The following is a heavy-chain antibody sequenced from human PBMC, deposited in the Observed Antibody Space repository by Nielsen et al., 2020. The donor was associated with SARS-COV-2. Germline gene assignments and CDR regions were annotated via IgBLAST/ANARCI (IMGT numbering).Heavy chain of an antibody. J-gene: IGHJ3*02. Sequence: SQTLSLTCAVSGGSISCGGYSRSWIRQPPGKGLEWIGYIYHSGRTYYNPSLKSRVTISVDRSKNQFSLKLSSVTAADTAVYYCARGGRITFGGADDAFDIWGQGTMVTVSS. CDR3: ARGGRITFGGADDAFDI. CDR1: GGSISCGGYS. D-gene: IGHD3-16*01. CDR2: IYHSGRT. V-gene: IGHV4-30-2*01.